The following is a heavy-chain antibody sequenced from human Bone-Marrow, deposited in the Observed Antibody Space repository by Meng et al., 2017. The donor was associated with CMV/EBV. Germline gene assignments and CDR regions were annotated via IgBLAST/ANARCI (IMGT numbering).Heavy chain of an antibody. Sequence: GGSLRLSCAASGFTFADYAMHWVRQAPGKGLEWVSGISWNSGSIGYADSVKGRFTISRDNAKNSLYLQMNSLRAEDMALYYCAKDIGRGGSSAKYYYYYGMDVWGQGTTVTVSS. V-gene: IGHV3-9*03. CDR2: ISWNSGSI. CDR3: AKDIGRGGSSAKYYYYYGMDV. D-gene: IGHD2-15*01. CDR1: GFTFADYA. J-gene: IGHJ6*02.